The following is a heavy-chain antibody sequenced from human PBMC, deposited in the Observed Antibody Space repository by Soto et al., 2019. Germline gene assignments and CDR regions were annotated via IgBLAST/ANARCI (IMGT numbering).Heavy chain of an antibody. CDR2: IYPGDSDT. CDR1: GYSFTSYW. CDR3: ARQVGASIYYYYGMDV. V-gene: IGHV5-51*01. D-gene: IGHD1-26*01. J-gene: IGHJ6*02. Sequence: GESLKISCKGSGYSFTSYWIGWVRQMPGKGLEWMGIIYPGDSDTRCSPSFQGQVTISADKSISTAYLQWSSLKASDTAMYYCARQVGASIYYYYGMDVWGQGTTVTVSS.